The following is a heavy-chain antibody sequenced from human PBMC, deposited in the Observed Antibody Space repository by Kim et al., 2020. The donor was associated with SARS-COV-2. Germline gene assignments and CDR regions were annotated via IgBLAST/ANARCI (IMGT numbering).Heavy chain of an antibody. CDR1: GGSFSGYY. V-gene: IGHV4-34*01. CDR3: ARVPGFWSGYYRYGMDV. Sequence: SETLSLTCAVYGGSFSGYYWSWIRQPPGKGLEWIGEINHSGSPNYNPSLKSRVTISVDTSKNQFSLKLSSVTAADTAVYYCARVPGFWSGYYRYGMDVWGQGTTVTVSS. D-gene: IGHD3-3*01. CDR2: INHSGSP. J-gene: IGHJ6*02.